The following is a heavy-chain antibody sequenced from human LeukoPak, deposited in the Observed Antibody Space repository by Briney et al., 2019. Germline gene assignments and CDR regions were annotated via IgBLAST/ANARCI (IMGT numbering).Heavy chain of an antibody. CDR1: GYTFTNYY. CDR3: ARDHNYLDYGQGFDP. CDR2: VNLSGGST. D-gene: IGHD4-17*01. Sequence: ASVKVSCKASGYTFTNYYVHWVRQAPGKGLEWMGAVNLSGGSTTCAQKFQGRVTMTRDTSTRTVYMELSSLRTEDTAVYYCARDHNYLDYGQGFDPWGQGTLVTVSS. J-gene: IGHJ5*02. V-gene: IGHV1-46*01.